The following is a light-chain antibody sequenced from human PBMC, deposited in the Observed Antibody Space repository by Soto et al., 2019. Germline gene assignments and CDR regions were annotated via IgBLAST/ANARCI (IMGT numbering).Light chain of an antibody. CDR3: QQSDGTSWT. V-gene: IGKV1-39*01. J-gene: IGKJ1*01. Sequence: DIQMTQSPSSLSASVGDRVTITCRASQSVSTHLSWYQQKPGKAPKLLIYGAYWLQSWVSPRFSGRGSGTDFTLTISNLQPEDSATYYCQQSDGTSWTFGQGTKVEIK. CDR2: GAY. CDR1: QSVSTH.